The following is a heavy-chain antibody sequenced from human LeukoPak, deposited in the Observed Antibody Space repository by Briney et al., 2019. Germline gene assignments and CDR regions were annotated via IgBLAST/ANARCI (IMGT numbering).Heavy chain of an antibody. CDR3: AKDRVGTFDY. J-gene: IGHJ4*02. V-gene: IGHV3-30-3*01. Sequence: GGSLRLSRAASGFTFSSYAMHWVRQAPGKGLEWVAVISYDGSNKYYADSAKGRFTISRDNSKNTLYLQMNGLRTEDTAVYYCAKDRVGTFDYWGQGTLVTVSS. CDR2: ISYDGSNK. CDR1: GFTFSSYA. D-gene: IGHD1-26*01.